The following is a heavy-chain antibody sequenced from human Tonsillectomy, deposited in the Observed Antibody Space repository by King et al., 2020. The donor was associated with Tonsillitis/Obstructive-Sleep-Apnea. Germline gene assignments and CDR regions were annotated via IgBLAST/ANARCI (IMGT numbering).Heavy chain of an antibody. CDR1: GHSIRSSTYY. CDR2: IYYTGST. V-gene: IGHV4-39*01. CDR3: ARHVRVGYGTNFDY. Sequence: MQLQESGPGLVKPSETLSLTCTVSGHSIRSSTYYWGWIRQPPGKGLEWIGTIYYTGSTYYNPSLKSRVTVYVDTSKNQFSLRLSSVTAADTAVYYCARHVRVGYGTNFDYWGQGTLVTVSS. D-gene: IGHD4-17*01. J-gene: IGHJ4*02.